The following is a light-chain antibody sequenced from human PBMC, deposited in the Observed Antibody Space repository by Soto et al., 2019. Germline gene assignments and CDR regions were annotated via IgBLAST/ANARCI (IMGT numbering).Light chain of an antibody. CDR3: QQYNNWPLWT. J-gene: IGKJ1*01. CDR1: QSVSRN. Sequence: EIVMTQSPATLSVSPGERATLSCRASQSVSRNLAWYQQKPGQAPRLLIYSASTRATGVPARFSGSGSGTEFTLTISSLQSEDFAVYYCQQYNNWPLWTFGQGTKVEIK. CDR2: SAS. V-gene: IGKV3-15*01.